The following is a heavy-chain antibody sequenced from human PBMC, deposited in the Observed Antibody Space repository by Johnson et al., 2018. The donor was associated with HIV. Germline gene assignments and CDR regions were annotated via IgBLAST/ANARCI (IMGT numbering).Heavy chain of an antibody. CDR3: ARGPITRGTPVAFDI. CDR1: GFTFSSYA. V-gene: IGHV3-30-3*01. Sequence: QVQPVESGGGAVQPGRSLRLSCEASGFTFSSYAMHWVRQAPGKGLEWVAVISHAGRNQTYADSVNGRFTISRDNAKNSLYLQMNSLRAEDTAVYYCARGPITRGTPVAFDIWGQGTMVTVSS. CDR2: ISHAGRNQ. J-gene: IGHJ3*02. D-gene: IGHD3-10*01.